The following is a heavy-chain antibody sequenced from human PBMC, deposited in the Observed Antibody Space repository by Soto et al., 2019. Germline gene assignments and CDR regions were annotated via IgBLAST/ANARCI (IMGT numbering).Heavy chain of an antibody. CDR3: ASSPVYGSKSHFDD. D-gene: IGHD3-10*01. CDR2: THVSGDT. V-gene: IGHV4-30-2*01. J-gene: IGHJ4*02. Sequence: QLQLQESGSGLVKPSQTLSLNCAVSGVSIRDGGYSWSWIRQPPGKGLEWIGYTHVSGDTYYNPFLTGRVTLSVDRSRNQFSLNLRSMTSADTAVYYWASSPVYGSKSHFDDWCQGDLLSGSS. CDR1: GVSIRDGGYS.